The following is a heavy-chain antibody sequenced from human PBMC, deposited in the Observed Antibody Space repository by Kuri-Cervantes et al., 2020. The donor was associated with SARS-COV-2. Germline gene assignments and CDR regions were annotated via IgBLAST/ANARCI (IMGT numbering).Heavy chain of an antibody. CDR2: IKSKTDGGTT. J-gene: IGHJ6*03. CDR3: TTDSITGPIMDV. Sequence: GGSLRLSCAASGFTFSNAWMSWVRQAPGKGLEWVGRIKSKTDGGTTDYAAPVKGRFTISRDDSKSTLYLQMNSLKTEDTAVYYCTTDSITGPIMDVWGKGTTVTVSS. CDR1: GFTFSNAW. V-gene: IGHV3-15*01. D-gene: IGHD1-20*01.